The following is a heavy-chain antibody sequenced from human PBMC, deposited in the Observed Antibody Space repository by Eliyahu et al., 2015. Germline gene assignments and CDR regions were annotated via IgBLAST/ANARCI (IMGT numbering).Heavy chain of an antibody. CDR1: GYXFXGYY. CDR2: INPNSGGT. D-gene: IGHD3-9*01. Sequence: QVQLVQSGAEVKKPGASVKVSCKASGYXFXGYYMHWVRQAPGQGLEWMGWINPNSGGTNYAQKFQGRVTMTRDTSISTAYMELSRLRSDDTAVYYCARGRDDILTHGGWFDPWGQGTLVTVSS. CDR3: ARGRDDILTHGGWFDP. J-gene: IGHJ5*02. V-gene: IGHV1-2*02.